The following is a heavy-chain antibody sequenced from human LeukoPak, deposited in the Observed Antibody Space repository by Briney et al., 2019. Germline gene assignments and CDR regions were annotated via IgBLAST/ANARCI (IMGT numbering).Heavy chain of an antibody. CDR2: IYYSGST. D-gene: IGHD3-10*01. CDR3: ARADYYGSGSYYGMDV. J-gene: IGHJ6*04. CDR1: GGSVSSGSYY. Sequence: SETLSLTCTVSGGSVSSGSYYWSWIRQPPGKGLEWFGYIYYSGSTNYNPSLKSRVTISVDTSKNQFSLKLSSVTAADTAVYYCARADYYGSGSYYGMDVWGKGTTVTVSS. V-gene: IGHV4-61*01.